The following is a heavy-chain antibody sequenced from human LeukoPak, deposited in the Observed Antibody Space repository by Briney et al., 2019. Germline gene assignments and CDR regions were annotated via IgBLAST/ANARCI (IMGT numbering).Heavy chain of an antibody. CDR2: IRSKAYGGTT. Sequence: PGRSLRLSCTASGFTFGDYAMSWVRQAPGKGLEWVGFIRSKAYGGTTEYAASVKGRITISRDDSKSIVCLQLNSLKTEDTAVYYCTRDGPEVDYWGQGTLVTVSS. CDR3: TRDGPEVDY. J-gene: IGHJ4*02. CDR1: GFTFGDYA. V-gene: IGHV3-49*04.